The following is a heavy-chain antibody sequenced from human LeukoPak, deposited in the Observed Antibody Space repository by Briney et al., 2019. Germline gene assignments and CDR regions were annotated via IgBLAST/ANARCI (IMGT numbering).Heavy chain of an antibody. D-gene: IGHD1-26*01. CDR3: TTDNVEWELPLDY. V-gene: IGHV3-15*01. J-gene: IGHJ4*02. Sequence: GGSLRLSCAASGFTFSNAWMSWVRQAPGKGLEWVGRIKSKTDGGTTDYAAPVKGRFTISRDDSKNTLYLQMNSLKTEDTAVYYCTTDNVEWELPLDYWGQGTLVTVSS. CDR1: GFTFSNAW. CDR2: IKSKTDGGTT.